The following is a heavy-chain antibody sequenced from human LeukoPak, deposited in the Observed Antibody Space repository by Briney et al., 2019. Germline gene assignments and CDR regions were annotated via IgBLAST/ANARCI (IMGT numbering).Heavy chain of an antibody. J-gene: IGHJ4*02. Sequence: SETLSLTCTVSGGSISSYYWSWIRQPPGKGLEWIGYIYYSGSTNYYPSLKSRVTISVDTSKNQFSLKLSSVTAADTAVYYCARGYSSSSEHFDYWGQGTLVTVSS. V-gene: IGHV4-59*01. CDR1: GGSISSYY. CDR3: ARGYSSSSEHFDY. CDR2: IYYSGST. D-gene: IGHD6-6*01.